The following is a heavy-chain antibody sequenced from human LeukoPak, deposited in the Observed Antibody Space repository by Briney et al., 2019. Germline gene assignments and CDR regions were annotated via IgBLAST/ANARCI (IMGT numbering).Heavy chain of an antibody. V-gene: IGHV3-7*01. CDR2: INQDATER. Sequence: GGSLRLSCAASGFAFSSYAMHWVRQAPGKGLEWVANINQDATERYYVDSVRGRFTISRDNAKNSVYLQMNSLRAEDTAVYYCATHCSSISCSLATFDIWGQGTMVTVS. D-gene: IGHD2-2*01. CDR3: ATHCSSISCSLATFDI. J-gene: IGHJ3*02. CDR1: GFAFSSYA.